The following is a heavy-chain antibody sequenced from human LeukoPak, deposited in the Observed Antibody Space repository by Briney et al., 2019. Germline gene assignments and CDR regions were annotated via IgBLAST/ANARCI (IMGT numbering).Heavy chain of an antibody. Sequence: GESLKISCKASGYHFTNYWIGWVRQMPGRGLEWMGIIYPGDSETIYSPSFQGQVTISADKSISTAYLQWSRLEASDTAIYYCARHLHLVGYYMDVWGKGTTVTVSS. V-gene: IGHV5-51*01. D-gene: IGHD2-15*01. CDR2: IYPGDSET. J-gene: IGHJ6*03. CDR3: ARHLHLVGYYMDV. CDR1: GYHFTNYW.